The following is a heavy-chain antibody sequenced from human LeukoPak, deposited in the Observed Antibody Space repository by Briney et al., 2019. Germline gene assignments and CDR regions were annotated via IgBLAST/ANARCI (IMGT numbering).Heavy chain of an antibody. D-gene: IGHD1-26*01. CDR2: ISGSGGST. CDR3: VKSGSYRYFDY. J-gene: IGHJ4*02. CDR1: GFTFSSYA. Sequence: GGSLRLSCAASGFTFSSYAMSWVRQAPGKGLEWVSAISGSGGSTYYADSVKGRFTISRDNSKNTLYLQMNSLRAEDTALYYCVKSGSYRYFDYWGQGTLVTVSS. V-gene: IGHV3-23*01.